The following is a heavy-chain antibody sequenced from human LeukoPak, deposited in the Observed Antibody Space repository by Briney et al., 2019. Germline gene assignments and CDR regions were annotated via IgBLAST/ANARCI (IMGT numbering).Heavy chain of an antibody. CDR2: ISGSGGRT. V-gene: IGHV3-23*01. CDR3: AKRSRELLT. D-gene: IGHD1-26*01. J-gene: IGHJ5*02. Sequence: GGSLRLSCAASGFTFSSYVMSWVRQAPGKGLEWVSAISGSGGRTYYADSVKGRFTLSRDNSKNTLYLQMNSLRAEDTAVYYCAKRSRELLTWGQGTLVTVSS. CDR1: GFTFSSYV.